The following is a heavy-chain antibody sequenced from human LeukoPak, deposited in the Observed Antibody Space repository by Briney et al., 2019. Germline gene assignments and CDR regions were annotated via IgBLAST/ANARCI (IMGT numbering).Heavy chain of an antibody. CDR2: IYYSGST. CDR1: GGSISSGGYY. CDR3: ARAPPYYYYGMDV. Sequence: SETLSLTCTVSGGSISSGGYYWSWIRQHPGKGLEWIGYIYYSGSTYYNPSLKSRVTISVDKSKNQFSLKLSSVTAADTAVYYCARAPPYYYYGMDVWSQGTTVTVSS. J-gene: IGHJ6*02. V-gene: IGHV4-31*03.